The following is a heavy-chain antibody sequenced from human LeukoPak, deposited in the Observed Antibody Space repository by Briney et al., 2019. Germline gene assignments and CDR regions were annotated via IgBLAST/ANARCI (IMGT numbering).Heavy chain of an antibody. J-gene: IGHJ4*02. CDR3: ARGFVWGSYRVDY. CDR2: INPNSGGT. Sequence: ASVKVSCKASGYTCTGYYMHWVRQAPGQGLEWMGRINPNSGGTNYAQKFQGRVTMTRDTSISTAYMELSRLRSDDTAVYYCARGFVWGSYRVDYWGQGTLVTVSS. V-gene: IGHV1-2*06. CDR1: GYTCTGYY. D-gene: IGHD3-16*02.